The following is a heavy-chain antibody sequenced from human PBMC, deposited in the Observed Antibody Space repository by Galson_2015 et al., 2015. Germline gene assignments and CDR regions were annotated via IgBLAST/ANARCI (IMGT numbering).Heavy chain of an antibody. V-gene: IGHV1-8*02. CDR1: GYTFTNYD. J-gene: IGHJ4*02. CDR2: MNPKNGNT. Sequence: SVKVSCKASGYTFTNYDINWVRQAAGQGLEWVGWMNPKNGNTGYAQKFQGRHTMTRNTSISTAYMELSRLTSDDTADYFCARGVAAAAPDFWGQGSLVSVSS. CDR3: ARGVAAAAPDF. D-gene: IGHD2-2*01.